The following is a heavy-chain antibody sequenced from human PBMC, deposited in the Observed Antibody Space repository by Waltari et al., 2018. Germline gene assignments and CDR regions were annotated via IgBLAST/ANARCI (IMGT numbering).Heavy chain of an antibody. V-gene: IGHV4-34*02. D-gene: IGHD6-19*01. CDR3: ARDFRYRGSGNLGY. J-gene: IGHJ4*02. CDR1: GGSSSDYH. CDR2: INHGGGT. Sequence: VQLRQWGAGLLTPPETLSLTCAVYGGSSSDYHWAWIRQPPGKGLEWIGEINHGGGTNFSPSLKSRLSMSLDTSKNQFSLNLSPVTAADTAIYYCARDFRYRGSGNLGYWGQGTLVTVSS.